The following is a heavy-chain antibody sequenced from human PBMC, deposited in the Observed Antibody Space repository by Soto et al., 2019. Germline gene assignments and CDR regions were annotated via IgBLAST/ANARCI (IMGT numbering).Heavy chain of an antibody. CDR3: ARETLTTGVYYYYGMDV. CDR1: GYTFTGYY. Sequence: ASVKVSCKXSGYTFTGYYMHWVRQAPGQGLEWMGWINPNSGGTNYAQKFQGRVTMTRDTSISTAYMELSRLRSDDTAVYYCARETLTTGVYYYYGMDVWGQGTTVTVSS. CDR2: INPNSGGT. J-gene: IGHJ6*02. D-gene: IGHD4-17*01. V-gene: IGHV1-2*02.